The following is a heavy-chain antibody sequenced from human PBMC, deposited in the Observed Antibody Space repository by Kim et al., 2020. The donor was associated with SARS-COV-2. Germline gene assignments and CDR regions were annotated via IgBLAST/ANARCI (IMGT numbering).Heavy chain of an antibody. V-gene: IGHV3-23*01. CDR2: ISGSGYNT. CDR3: AKDRAAAAGTGQFDY. D-gene: IGHD6-13*01. Sequence: GGSLRLSCAASGFTFSSYAMAWVRQAPGKGLEWVSAISGSGYNTYYADSVKGRFTISRDSSQNTVYLQVNSLRGEDTAVYYCAKDRAAAAGTGQFDYWGQRSLVTVSS. CDR1: GFTFSSYA. J-gene: IGHJ4*02.